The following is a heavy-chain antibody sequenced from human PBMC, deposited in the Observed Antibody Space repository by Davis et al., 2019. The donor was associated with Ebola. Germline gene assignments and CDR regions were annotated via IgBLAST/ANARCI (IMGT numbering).Heavy chain of an antibody. J-gene: IGHJ4*02. D-gene: IGHD3-3*01. CDR3: AKEISDFWSGYY. CDR1: GGSISSGGYY. CDR2: IYYSGST. Sequence: MPSETLSLTCTVSGGSISSGGYYWSWIRQAPGKGLEWIGYIYYSGSTYYNPSLKSRVTISVDTSKNQFSLKLSSVTAADTAVYYCAKEISDFWSGYYGGQGTLVTVSS. V-gene: IGHV4-30-4*08.